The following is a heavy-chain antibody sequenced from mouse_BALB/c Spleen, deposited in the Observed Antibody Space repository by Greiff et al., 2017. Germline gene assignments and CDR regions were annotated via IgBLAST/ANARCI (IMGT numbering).Heavy chain of an antibody. V-gene: IGHV3-2*02. J-gene: IGHJ3*01. Sequence: EVKLMESGPGLVKPSQSLSLTCTVTGYSITSDYAWNWIRQFPGNKLEWMGYISYSGSTSYNPSLKSRISITRDTSKNQFFLQLNSVTTEDTATYYCARKRDYDYGWFAYWGQGTLVTVSA. CDR3: ARKRDYDYGWFAY. CDR2: ISYSGST. CDR1: GYSITSDYA. D-gene: IGHD2-4*01.